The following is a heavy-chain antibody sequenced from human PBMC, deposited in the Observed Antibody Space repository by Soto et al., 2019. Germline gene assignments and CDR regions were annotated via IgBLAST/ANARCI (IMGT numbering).Heavy chain of an antibody. CDR1: GFTFSSFT. Sequence: PGGSLRLSCAASGFTFSSFTMDWVRQAPGKGLEWVSSIGSISSYIYYADSVKGRFTISRDNAKNSLYLQMNSLRAEDTAVYYCAKERATSFDYWGQGFLVTVSS. CDR2: IGSISSYI. J-gene: IGHJ4*02. CDR3: AKERATSFDY. V-gene: IGHV3-21*01.